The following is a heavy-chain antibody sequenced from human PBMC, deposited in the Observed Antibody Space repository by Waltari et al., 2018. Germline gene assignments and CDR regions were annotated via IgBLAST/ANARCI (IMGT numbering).Heavy chain of an antibody. CDR3: TTLGYRSGWSFDY. CDR2: IKSKTDGGTT. D-gene: IGHD6-19*01. Sequence: EVQLVESGGGLVSPGGSLRLSCAASGFTLTKPWLNWVRQAPGKGLEWVGRIKSKTDGGTTDYAAPVKGRFTISRDDSKNTLYLQMNSLKTDDTAVYYCTTLGYRSGWSFDYWGQGTLVTVSS. V-gene: IGHV3-15*07. J-gene: IGHJ4*02. CDR1: GFTLTKPW.